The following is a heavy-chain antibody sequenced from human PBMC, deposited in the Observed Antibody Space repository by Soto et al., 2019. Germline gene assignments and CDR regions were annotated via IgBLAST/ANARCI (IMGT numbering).Heavy chain of an antibody. J-gene: IGHJ4*02. CDR1: GGSISSYY. CDR2: IYYSGST. Sequence: SETLSLTCTVSGGSISSYYWSWIRQPPGKGLEWIGYIYYSGSTNYNPSLKSRVTISVDTSKNQFSLKLSSVTAADTAVYYCARDVRGGSGTYYNHPNFAYWGQGTLVTVSS. CDR3: ARDVRGGSGTYYNHPNFAY. D-gene: IGHD3-10*01. V-gene: IGHV4-59*08.